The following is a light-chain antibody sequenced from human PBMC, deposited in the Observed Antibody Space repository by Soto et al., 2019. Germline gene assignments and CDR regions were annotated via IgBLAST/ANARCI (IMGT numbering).Light chain of an antibody. J-gene: IGKJ1*01. CDR2: GAS. V-gene: IGKV3-20*01. CDR1: QSVTSNY. Sequence: EIVLTQSPGTLSLSPGERATLSCRASQSVTSNYLTWYQQKPGQAPRLLIYGASSRATAIPDRFSGSGSGTDFTLTISRLEPEDFAVYYCQQYSRAPLTFGQGTKVEIK. CDR3: QQYSRAPLT.